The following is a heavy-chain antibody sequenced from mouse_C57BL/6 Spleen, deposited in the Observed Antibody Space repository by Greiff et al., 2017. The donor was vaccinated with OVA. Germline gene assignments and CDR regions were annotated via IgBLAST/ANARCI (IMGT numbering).Heavy chain of an antibody. D-gene: IGHD6-5*01. CDR2: FYPGRGSI. V-gene: IGHV1-62-2*01. CDR1: GYTFTEYT. CDR3: ARHEEGLCNCDY. Sequence: VQLQQPGAELVKPGASVKLSCKASGYTFTEYTIHWVKQRPGQGLEWIGWFYPGRGSIKYNEKFKDKATLTVDKSSSTAYMELSRLTSEDSAYYFCARHEEGLCNCDYWGQGTTLTVSS. J-gene: IGHJ2*01.